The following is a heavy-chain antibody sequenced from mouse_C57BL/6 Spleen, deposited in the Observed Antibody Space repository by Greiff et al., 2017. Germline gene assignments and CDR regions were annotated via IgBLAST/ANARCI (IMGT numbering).Heavy chain of an antibody. Sequence: VQLQQSGPELVKPGASVKIPCKASGYTFTDYNMDWVKQSHGKSLEWIGDINPNNGGTIYNQKFKGKATLTVDKSSSTASMELRSLTSEDTAVYYCARSGYYGSSFFAYWGQGTLVTVSA. CDR1: GYTFTDYN. CDR2: INPNNGGT. J-gene: IGHJ3*01. V-gene: IGHV1-18*01. D-gene: IGHD1-1*01. CDR3: ARSGYYGSSFFAY.